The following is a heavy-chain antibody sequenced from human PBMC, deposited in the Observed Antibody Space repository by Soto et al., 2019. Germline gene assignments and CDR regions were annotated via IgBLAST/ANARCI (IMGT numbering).Heavy chain of an antibody. J-gene: IGHJ5*02. D-gene: IGHD3-22*01. CDR1: GGSISSYY. CDR3: ASGPDSYDISGYFEP. Sequence: SETLSLTCTVSGGSISSYYWSWIRQPAGKGLEWIGRIYTSGSTNYNPSLKSRVTMSVDTSKNQFSLKLSSVTAADTAMYYCASGPDSYDISGYFEPWGQGTLVTVSS. V-gene: IGHV4-4*07. CDR2: IYTSGST.